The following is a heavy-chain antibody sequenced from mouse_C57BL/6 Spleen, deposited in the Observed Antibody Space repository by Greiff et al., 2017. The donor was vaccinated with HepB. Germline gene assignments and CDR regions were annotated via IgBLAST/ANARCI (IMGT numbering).Heavy chain of an antibody. CDR1: GFSFNTYA. V-gene: IGHV10-1*01. D-gene: IGHD3-2*02. J-gene: IGHJ2*01. Sequence: EVMLVESGGGLVQPKGSLKLSCAASGFSFNTYAMNWVRQAPGKGLEWVARIRSKSNNYATYYADSVKDRFTISRDDSESMLYLQMNNLKTEDTAMYYCVRQDSGYDYWGQGTTLTVSS. CDR3: VRQDSGYDY. CDR2: IRSKSNNYAT.